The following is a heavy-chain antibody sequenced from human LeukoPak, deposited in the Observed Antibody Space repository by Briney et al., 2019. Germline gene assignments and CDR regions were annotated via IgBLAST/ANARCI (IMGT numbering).Heavy chain of an antibody. CDR3: ARSGYGYSSSWYPKYYYYYMDV. D-gene: IGHD6-13*01. Sequence: ASVKVSCKASGYIFTGYYMHWVRQAPGQGLEWMGWINPNSGGTNYAQKLQGRVTMTTDTSTSTAYMELRSLRSDDTAVYYCARSGYGYSSSWYPKYYYYYMDVWGKGTTVTISS. J-gene: IGHJ6*03. V-gene: IGHV1-2*02. CDR1: GYIFTGYY. CDR2: INPNSGGT.